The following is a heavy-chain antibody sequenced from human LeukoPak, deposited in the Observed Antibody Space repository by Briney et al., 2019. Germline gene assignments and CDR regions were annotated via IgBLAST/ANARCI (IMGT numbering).Heavy chain of an antibody. CDR2: ISSSSSYI. J-gene: IGHJ6*03. V-gene: IGHV3-21*01. Sequence: GGSLRLSCAASGFTFSSYSMNWVRQAPGKGLEWVSSISSSSSYIYYADSVKGRFTISRDNAKNSLYLQVNSLRAEDTAVYYCARESARYYYYMDVWGKGTTVTISS. D-gene: IGHD2-15*01. CDR1: GFTFSSYS. CDR3: ARESARYYYYMDV.